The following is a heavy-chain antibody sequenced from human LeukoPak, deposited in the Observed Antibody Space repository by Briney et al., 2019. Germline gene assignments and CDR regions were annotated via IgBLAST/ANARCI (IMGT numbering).Heavy chain of an antibody. J-gene: IGHJ4*02. Sequence: KPSETLSLTCTVSGGSISSSSYYWGWIRQPPGKGLEWIGSIYYSGSTYYNPSLKSRVTISVDTSKNQFSLKLSSVTAADTAVYYCARDVPPTSHFDYWGQGTLVTVSS. CDR1: GGSISSSSYY. V-gene: IGHV4-39*02. CDR3: ARDVPPTSHFDY. CDR2: IYYSGST. D-gene: IGHD3-10*02.